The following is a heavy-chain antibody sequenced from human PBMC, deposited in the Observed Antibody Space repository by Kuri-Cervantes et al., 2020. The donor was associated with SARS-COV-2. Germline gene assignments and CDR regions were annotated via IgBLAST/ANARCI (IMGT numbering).Heavy chain of an antibody. CDR1: GFTFGIYG. CDR3: ARHLSHYYYYMDV. CDR2: IRFDGTNT. D-gene: IGHD3-3*02. J-gene: IGHJ6*03. V-gene: IGHV3-30*02. Sequence: GESLKISCAASGFTFGIYGIHWVRQAPGMGLEWVAFIRFDGTNTYYADSVKGRFTISRDNAKNSLYLKMNSLRAEDTAVYYCARHLSHYYYYMDVWGKGTTVTVSS.